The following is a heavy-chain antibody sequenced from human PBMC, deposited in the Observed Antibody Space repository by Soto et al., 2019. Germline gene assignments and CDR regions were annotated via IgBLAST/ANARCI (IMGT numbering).Heavy chain of an antibody. D-gene: IGHD6-19*01. V-gene: IGHV1-8*01. CDR3: ATNSGWGLDY. Sequence: QVQLVQSGAEVKKPGASVKVSCKASGYTFTNYDITWVRQATGQGLEWMGWMNPNSGNTGYAQTFEGRVTMTRNTSINTAYMERSSLRSEDTAVYYCATNSGWGLDYWGQGTLVTVSS. J-gene: IGHJ4*02. CDR2: MNPNSGNT. CDR1: GYTFTNYD.